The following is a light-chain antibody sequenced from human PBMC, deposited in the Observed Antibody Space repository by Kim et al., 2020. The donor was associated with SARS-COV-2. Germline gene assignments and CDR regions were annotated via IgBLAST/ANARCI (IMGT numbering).Light chain of an antibody. CDR1: QDISNY. V-gene: IGKV1-27*01. J-gene: IGKJ1*01. CDR2: AAS. CDR3: QKCDSATWT. Sequence: GDRVTITCRASQDISNYLAWFQLKPGKAPKLLIYAASALQPGVPSRFSGSGSGTDFTLTVTSPQPEDVATYYCQKCDSATWTFGQGSKTDI.